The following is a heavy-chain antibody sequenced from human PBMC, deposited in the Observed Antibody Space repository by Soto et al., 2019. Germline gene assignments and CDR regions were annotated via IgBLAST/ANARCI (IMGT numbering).Heavy chain of an antibody. D-gene: IGHD4-17*01. CDR2: INHSGST. CDR1: GGSFSGYY. J-gene: IGHJ4*02. Sequence: SETLSLTCAVYGGSFSGYYWSWIRQPPGKGLEWIGEINHSGSTNYNPSLKSRVTISVDTSKNQFSLKLSSVTAADTAVYYCARGQVGYGDYSFLDYWGQGTLVTVSS. V-gene: IGHV4-34*01. CDR3: ARGQVGYGDYSFLDY.